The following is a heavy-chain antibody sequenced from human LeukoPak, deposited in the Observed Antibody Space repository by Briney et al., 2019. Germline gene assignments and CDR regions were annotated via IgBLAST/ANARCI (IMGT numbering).Heavy chain of an antibody. CDR1: GFTFSSYA. V-gene: IGHV3-23*01. D-gene: IGHD3-16*01. J-gene: IGHJ4*02. Sequence: PGGSLRLSCAASGFTFSSYAISLVRQAPGKGLEWVSAISGSGGSTYYADSVKGRFTISRDNSKNTLYLQMNSLRAADTAVYYCAKGYYDYVWGSYYFDYWGQGTLVTVSS. CDR2: ISGSGGST. CDR3: AKGYYDYVWGSYYFDY.